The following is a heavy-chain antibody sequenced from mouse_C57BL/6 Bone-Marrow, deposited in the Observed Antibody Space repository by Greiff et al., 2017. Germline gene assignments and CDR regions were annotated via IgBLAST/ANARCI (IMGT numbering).Heavy chain of an antibody. CDR2: IHPNSGST. J-gene: IGHJ3*01. Sequence: QVQLQQPGAELVKPGASVKLSCKASGYTFTSYWMHWVKQRPGQGLEWIGMIHPNSGSTNYNEKFKSKATLTVDKSSSTAYMQLSSLTSEDSAVYYCARPSYYSNLRFAYWGQGTLVTVSA. CDR3: ARPSYYSNLRFAY. CDR1: GYTFTSYW. D-gene: IGHD2-5*01. V-gene: IGHV1-64*01.